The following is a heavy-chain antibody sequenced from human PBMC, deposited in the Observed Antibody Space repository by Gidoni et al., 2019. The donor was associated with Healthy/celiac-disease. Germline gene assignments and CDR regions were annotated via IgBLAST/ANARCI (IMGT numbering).Heavy chain of an antibody. D-gene: IGHD3-10*01. CDR1: GFTVSSNY. CDR2: IYSGGST. V-gene: IGHV3-53*01. J-gene: IGHJ6*02. Sequence: EVQLVESGGGLIQPGGSLRLSCAASGFTVSSNYMSWVRQAPGKGLEWVSVIYSGGSTYYADSVKGRFTISRDNSKNTLYLQMNSLRAEDTAVYYCASIWFGDSYYYGMDVWGQGTTVTVSS. CDR3: ASIWFGDSYYYGMDV.